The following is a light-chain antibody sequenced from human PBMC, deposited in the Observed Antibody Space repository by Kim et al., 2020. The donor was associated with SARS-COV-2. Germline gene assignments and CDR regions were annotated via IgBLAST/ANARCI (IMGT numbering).Light chain of an antibody. Sequence: IVMTQSPATLSVSPGDRATLSCRASQSVRTNLAWYQQKPGQAPRLRIYGASTRATGFPARFSGSGSGTEFTLTISSLQSEDFAVYYCQQYESWPTRYTFGQRSKLEI. CDR1: QSVRTN. V-gene: IGKV3-15*01. CDR2: GAS. CDR3: QQYESWPTRYT. J-gene: IGKJ2*01.